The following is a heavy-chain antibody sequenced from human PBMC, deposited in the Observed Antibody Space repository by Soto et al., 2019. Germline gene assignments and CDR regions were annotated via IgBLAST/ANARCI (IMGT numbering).Heavy chain of an antibody. CDR1: GGFLSESY. D-gene: IGHD2-21*01. CDR3: VRLRDQLLSSVLWLDP. J-gene: IGHJ5*02. V-gene: IGHV4-34*01. CDR2: LNHVGGT. Sequence: SETLSLTCAVYGGFLSESYWTWMRQPPGQRRDWIGELNHVGGTNYNPSLKSRVTMSVDTSQNHFSLGLISVTAADTAMYFCVRLRDQLLSSVLWLDPWGQGSPLTVSS.